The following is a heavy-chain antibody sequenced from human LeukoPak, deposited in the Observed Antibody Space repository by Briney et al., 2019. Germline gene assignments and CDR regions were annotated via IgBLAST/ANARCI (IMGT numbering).Heavy chain of an antibody. D-gene: IGHD6-13*01. CDR2: IRYDGSNK. Sequence: GGSLRLSYAASGFTFSSYGMHWVRQAPGKGLEWVAFIRYDGSNKYYADSVKGRFTISRDNSKNTLYLQMNSLRAEDTAVYYCASLNIAAPEPDAFDIWGQGTMVTVSS. V-gene: IGHV3-30*02. CDR3: ASLNIAAPEPDAFDI. J-gene: IGHJ3*02. CDR1: GFTFSSYG.